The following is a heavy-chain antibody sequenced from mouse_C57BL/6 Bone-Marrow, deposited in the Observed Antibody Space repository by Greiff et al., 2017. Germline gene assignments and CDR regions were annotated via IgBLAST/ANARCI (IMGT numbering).Heavy chain of an antibody. CDR1: GFTFSSYG. V-gene: IGHV5-6*01. CDR2: LSSGGSNT. D-gene: IGHD1-1*02. Sequence: EVQGVESGGDLVKPGGSLKLSCAASGFTFSSYGMSWVRQTPDKRLEGVATLSSGGSNTYYTDSVKGRFTISRDNAKNTLYLQISSLKSEYTAMYYCARRGRRGYFAVWGTGTTVTVSS. J-gene: IGHJ1*03. CDR3: ARRGRRGYFAV.